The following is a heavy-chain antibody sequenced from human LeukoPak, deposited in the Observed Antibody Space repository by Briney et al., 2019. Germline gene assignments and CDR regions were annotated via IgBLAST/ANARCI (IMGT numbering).Heavy chain of an antibody. CDR2: IIPIFGTA. CDR1: GYTFTSYA. Sequence: ASVKVSCKASGYTFTSYAMNWVRQAPGQGLEWMGGIIPIFGTANYAQKFQGRVTITADESTSTAYMELSSLRSEDTAVYYCVSSTVLRYFDYWGQGTLVTVSS. V-gene: IGHV1-69*13. CDR3: VSSTVLRYFDY. J-gene: IGHJ4*02. D-gene: IGHD2-2*01.